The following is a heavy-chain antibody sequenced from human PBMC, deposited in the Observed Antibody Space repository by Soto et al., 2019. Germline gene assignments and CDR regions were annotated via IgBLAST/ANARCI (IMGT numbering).Heavy chain of an antibody. V-gene: IGHV4-61*01. D-gene: IGHD3-10*01. Sequence: SETLSLTCTVSGGSVSSGSYYWSWIRQPPGKGLEWIGYIYYSGSTNYNPSLKSRVTISVDTSKNQFSLKLSSVTAADTAVYYCARAFGEFTYYYGMDVWGQGTTVTVSS. CDR1: GGSVSSGSYY. CDR2: IYYSGST. J-gene: IGHJ6*02. CDR3: ARAFGEFTYYYGMDV.